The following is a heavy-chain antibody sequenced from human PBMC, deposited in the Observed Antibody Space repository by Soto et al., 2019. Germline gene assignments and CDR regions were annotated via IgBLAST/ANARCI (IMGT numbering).Heavy chain of an antibody. CDR2: IYYSGST. CDR1: GGSISSGDYY. CDR3: ARERLQANDYGGNSYAFDI. D-gene: IGHD4-17*01. Sequence: SETLSLTCTVSGGSISSGDYYWSWIRQPPGKGLEWIGYIYYSGSTYYNPSLKSRVTISVDTSKNQFSLKLSSVTAADTAVYYCARERLQANDYGGNSYAFDIWGQGTMVTVSS. J-gene: IGHJ3*02. V-gene: IGHV4-30-4*01.